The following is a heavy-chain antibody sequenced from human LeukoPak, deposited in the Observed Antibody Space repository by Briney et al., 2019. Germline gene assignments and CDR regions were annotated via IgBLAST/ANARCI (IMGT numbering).Heavy chain of an antibody. CDR2: INPNSGGT. D-gene: IGHD3-22*01. CDR3: ARDSRGLWVDYDSSGYVNY. CDR1: GYTFTSYD. J-gene: IGHJ4*02. V-gene: IGHV1-2*02. Sequence: GASVKVSCKASGYTFTSYDINWVRQAPGQGLEWMGWINPNSGGTNYAQKFQGRVTMTRDTSISTAYMELSRLRSDDTAVYYCARDSRGLWVDYDSSGYVNYWGQGTLVTVSS.